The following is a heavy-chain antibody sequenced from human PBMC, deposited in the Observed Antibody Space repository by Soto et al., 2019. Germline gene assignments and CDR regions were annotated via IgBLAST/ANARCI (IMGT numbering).Heavy chain of an antibody. CDR3: ARDRITGTPDY. CDR2: ISSSGSTI. J-gene: IGHJ4*02. CDR1: GLTFSDYY. D-gene: IGHD1-7*01. Sequence: GGSLRLSCAASGLTFSDYYMSWIRQAPGRGLEWVSYISSSGSTIYYADSVKGRFTISRDNAKNSLYLQMNSLRAEDTAVYYCARDRITGTPDYWGQGTLVTVSS. V-gene: IGHV3-11*01.